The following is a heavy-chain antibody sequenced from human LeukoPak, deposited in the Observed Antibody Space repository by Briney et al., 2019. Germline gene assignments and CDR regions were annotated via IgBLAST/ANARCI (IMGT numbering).Heavy chain of an antibody. Sequence: PGGSLRLSCAASGFTVSSNYMSWVRQAPGKGLEWVSVIYSGGSTYYADSVKGRFTISRDNSKNTLYLQMNSLRAEDTAVYYCAKGSQPLSYYYYMDVWGKGTTVTISS. CDR1: GFTVSSNY. V-gene: IGHV3-53*01. CDR2: IYSGGST. J-gene: IGHJ6*03. D-gene: IGHD3-10*01. CDR3: AKGSQPLSYYYYMDV.